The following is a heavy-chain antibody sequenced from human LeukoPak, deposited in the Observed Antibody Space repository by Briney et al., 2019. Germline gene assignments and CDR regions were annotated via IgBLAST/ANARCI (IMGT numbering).Heavy chain of an antibody. CDR3: AKCGWWLHDLDY. D-gene: IGHD2-15*01. V-gene: IGHV3-23*01. CDR1: GFTFSSYA. CDR2: ISGSGGST. J-gene: IGHJ4*02. Sequence: GGSLRLSCAASGFTFSSYAMSWVRQAPGKGLEWVSVISGSGGSTDYADSVKGRFTISRGNSKYTMYLQMNSLRAEDTAVYYCAKCGWWLHDLDYWGQGTLVTVSS.